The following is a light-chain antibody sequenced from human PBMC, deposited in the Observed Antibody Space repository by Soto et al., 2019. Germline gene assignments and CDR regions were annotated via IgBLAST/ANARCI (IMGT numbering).Light chain of an antibody. CDR3: QQRSNWPQIT. J-gene: IGKJ5*01. V-gene: IGKV3-11*01. CDR1: QSVSSY. CDR2: DAS. Sequence: EIGLTQSPATLYLSPGERATLSCRASQSVSSYLAWYQQKPGQAPRLLIYDASNRATGIPARFSGSGSGTDFTLTISSLEPEDFAVYYCQQRSNWPQITFGQGTRLGL.